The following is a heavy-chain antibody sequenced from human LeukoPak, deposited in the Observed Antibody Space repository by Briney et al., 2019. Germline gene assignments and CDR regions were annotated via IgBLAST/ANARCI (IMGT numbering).Heavy chain of an antibody. CDR1: GFTFSNYW. V-gene: IGHV3-7*03. D-gene: IGHD4-17*01. Sequence: GGSLRLSCEGSGFTFSNYWMGWVRQAPGKGLQWVANIKTDGSEKYYVDSVKGRFTISRDNAKNSLYLQMNSLRAEDTAVYFCARDPNGDYIGTFDMWGRGTMVSVSS. CDR2: IKTDGSEK. CDR3: ARDPNGDYIGTFDM. J-gene: IGHJ3*02.